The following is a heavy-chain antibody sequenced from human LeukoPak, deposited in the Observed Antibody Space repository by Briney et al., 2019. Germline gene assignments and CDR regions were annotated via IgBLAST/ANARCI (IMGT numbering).Heavy chain of an antibody. CDR3: ARAVHIAVVTAIGY. Sequence: GASVKVSCKASGYTFPCYYMHWVRQAPGQGLEWMGWINPNSGGTNYAQKLQGRVTMTRDKSISTAYMELSRLSSDDTAVYYCARAVHIAVVTAIGYWGQGTLVTVSS. J-gene: IGHJ4*02. V-gene: IGHV1-2*02. D-gene: IGHD2-21*02. CDR2: INPNSGGT. CDR1: GYTFPCYY.